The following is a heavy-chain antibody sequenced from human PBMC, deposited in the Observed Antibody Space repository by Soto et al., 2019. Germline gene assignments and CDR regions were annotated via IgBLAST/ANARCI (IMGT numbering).Heavy chain of an antibody. CDR2: INAGNGNT. CDR1: GYTFTNYA. CDR3: ARAVGGSSSRGDY. D-gene: IGHD6-13*01. V-gene: IGHV1-3*05. J-gene: IGHJ4*02. Sequence: QVQLVQSGAEEKKPGASVKVSCKASGYTFTNYAIHWVRQAPGQRLEWMGWINAGNGNTKYSQKFQGRVTITRDTSASTAYMELSSLRSEDTAVYYCARAVGGSSSRGDYWGQGTLVTVSS.